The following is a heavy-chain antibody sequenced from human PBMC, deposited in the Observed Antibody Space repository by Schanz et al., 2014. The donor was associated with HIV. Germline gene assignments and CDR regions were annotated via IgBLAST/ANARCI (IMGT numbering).Heavy chain of an antibody. V-gene: IGHV3-23*01. Sequence: EVQLLESGGGLVQPGGSLRLSCVVSGFTFSNYAMTWVRQAPGKGLEWVSVMTTNGDRTYYADSVKGRFTISRDNAKNSLYLQMNSLRAEDTALYYCAKDMGSGSYETFDIWGQGTMVTVSS. J-gene: IGHJ3*02. CDR3: AKDMGSGSYETFDI. CDR2: MTTNGDRT. CDR1: GFTFSNYA. D-gene: IGHD1-26*01.